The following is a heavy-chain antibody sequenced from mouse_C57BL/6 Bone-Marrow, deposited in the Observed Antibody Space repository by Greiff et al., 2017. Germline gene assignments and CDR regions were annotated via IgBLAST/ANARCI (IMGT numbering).Heavy chain of an antibody. V-gene: IGHV1-74*01. J-gene: IGHJ4*01. CDR1: GYAFTSYW. CDR3: AIRERLWLRRLDY. D-gene: IGHD2-2*01. CDR2: LHPSDSDT. Sequence: QVQLQQPGAELVKPGASVKVSCKASGYAFTSYWMHWVKQRPGQGLEWIGRLHPSDSDTNYNQKFKGKAPLTVDKSSSTAYMQLSSLTSEDSAVYYCAIRERLWLRRLDYWGQGTSVTVSS.